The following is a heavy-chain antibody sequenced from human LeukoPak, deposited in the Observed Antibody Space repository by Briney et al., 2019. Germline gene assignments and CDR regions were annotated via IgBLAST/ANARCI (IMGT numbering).Heavy chain of an antibody. J-gene: IGHJ3*02. CDR2: ISSSSSYI. D-gene: IGHD6-19*01. Sequence: GGSLRLSCAGSGFTFSSYSMNWVRQAPGKGLEWVSSISSSSSYIYYADSVKGRFTISRDNAKNSLYLQINSLRAEDTAVYYCARGTGYNSGPFDIWGQGTMVTVSS. CDR3: ARGTGYNSGPFDI. CDR1: GFTFSSYS. V-gene: IGHV3-21*01.